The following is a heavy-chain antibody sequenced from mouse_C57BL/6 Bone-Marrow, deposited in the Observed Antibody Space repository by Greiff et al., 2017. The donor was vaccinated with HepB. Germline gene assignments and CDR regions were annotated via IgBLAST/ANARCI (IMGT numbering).Heavy chain of an antibody. CDR1: GYTFTSYW. V-gene: IGHV1-55*01. CDR3: ASYDYAYFDF. D-gene: IGHD2-4*01. CDR2: IYPGSGST. Sequence: QVQLQQPGAELVKPGASVKMSCKASGYTFTSYWITWVKQRPGQGLEWIGDIYPGSGSTNYNEKFKSKATLTVDTSSSTAYMQLSSLTSEDSTVYYCASYDYAYFDFWGQGTTLTVSS. J-gene: IGHJ2*01.